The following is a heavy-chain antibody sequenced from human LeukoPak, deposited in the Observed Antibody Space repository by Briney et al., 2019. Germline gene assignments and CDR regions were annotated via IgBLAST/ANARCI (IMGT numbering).Heavy chain of an antibody. CDR1: GFTFSGFA. V-gene: IGHV3-30-3*01. D-gene: IGHD5-18*01. J-gene: IGHJ6*02. Sequence: GGSLRLSCAASGFTFSGFAFHWVRQAPGGGLECLAVISFDGTGKFYTDSVKGRFTISRDNSKNTLYLQMNSLRAEDTAVYHCARDPAMVVGMDVWGQGTTVTVSS. CDR3: ARDPAMVVGMDV. CDR2: ISFDGTGK.